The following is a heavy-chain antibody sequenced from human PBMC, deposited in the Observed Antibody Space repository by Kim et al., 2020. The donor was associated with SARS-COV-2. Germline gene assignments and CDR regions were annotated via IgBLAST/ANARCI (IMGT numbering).Heavy chain of an antibody. J-gene: IGHJ4*02. D-gene: IGHD2-2*01. V-gene: IGHV4-59*08. CDR3: ARQDFSNPSAN. Sequence: NYNPSLKSRVTISVDTSKNQFSLKLSSVTAADTAVYYCARQDFSNPSANWGQGTLVTVSS.